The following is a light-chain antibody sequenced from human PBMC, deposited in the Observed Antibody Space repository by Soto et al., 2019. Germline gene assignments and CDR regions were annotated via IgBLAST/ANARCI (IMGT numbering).Light chain of an antibody. J-gene: IGKJ1*01. CDR1: QSVSSK. Sequence: EIAMTQSPATLSVSPGERATLSCRASQSVSSKLAWYQQKPGQAPRLLIYDASTRATGIPARFSGSGSGTEFTLTISSLQSEDFAVYYCQQFNNWPRTFGQGTKVEIK. CDR2: DAS. V-gene: IGKV3-15*01. CDR3: QQFNNWPRT.